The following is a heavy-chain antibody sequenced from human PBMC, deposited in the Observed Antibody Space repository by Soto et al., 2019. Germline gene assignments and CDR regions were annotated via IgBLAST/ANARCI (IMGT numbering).Heavy chain of an antibody. D-gene: IGHD5-18*01. V-gene: IGHV4-31*03. CDR1: GGSISSGGYY. CDR2: IYYSGNT. CDR3: ARDRLMATAGTARHYFGLDV. J-gene: IGHJ6*02. Sequence: SSETLSLTCTVSGGSISSGGYYWSWVRQNPRRGLEWIGNIYYSGNTYYNPSLKSRLTISVDTSKNQFSLNLCSVTAADTAVYYCARDRLMATAGTARHYFGLDVWGQGTTVTVS.